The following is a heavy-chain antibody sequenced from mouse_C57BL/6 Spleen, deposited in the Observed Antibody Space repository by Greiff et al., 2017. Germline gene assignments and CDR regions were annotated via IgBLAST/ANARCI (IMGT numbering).Heavy chain of an antibody. CDR1: GFTFSSYA. Sequence: EVKLVESGEGLVKPGGSLKLSCAASGFTFSSYAMSWVRQTPEKRLEWVAYISSGGDYIYYADTVKGRFTLSRDNARNTLYLQMSSLKSEDTAMYYCTRGDYSNYVAYWGQGTLVTVSA. V-gene: IGHV5-9-1*02. J-gene: IGHJ3*01. D-gene: IGHD2-5*01. CDR2: ISSGGDYI. CDR3: TRGDYSNYVAY.